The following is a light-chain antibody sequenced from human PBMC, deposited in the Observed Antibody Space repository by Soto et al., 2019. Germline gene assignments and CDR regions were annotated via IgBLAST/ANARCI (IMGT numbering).Light chain of an antibody. CDR1: SGDVGCYDL. Sequence: QSALTQPASVSGSPGQSITISCTGTSGDVGCYDLVSWYQQPPGKAPKLMIYEVTKRPSGVSDRFSGSKSGNTASLTISGLQAEDEANYYCCSYAGSSTVIFGGGTKVTVL. V-gene: IGLV2-23*02. CDR2: EVT. J-gene: IGLJ2*01. CDR3: CSYAGSSTVI.